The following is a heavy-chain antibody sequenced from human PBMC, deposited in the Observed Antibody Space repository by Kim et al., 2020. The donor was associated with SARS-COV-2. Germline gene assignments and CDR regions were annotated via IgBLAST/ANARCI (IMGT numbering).Heavy chain of an antibody. J-gene: IGHJ6*02. V-gene: IGHV3-21*01. CDR3: ARVGYCSSTSCYFYYYALDV. Sequence: GGSLRLSCAASGFGFDTHSMNWVRQAPGKGLEWVSSIGGTSNYIYYADSVKGRFTISRDNAKNSLFLQMNSLRAEDTAVYYCARVGYCSSTSCYFYYYALDVWGQGTTVTVSS. CDR1: GFGFDTHS. CDR2: IGGTSNYI. D-gene: IGHD2-2*01.